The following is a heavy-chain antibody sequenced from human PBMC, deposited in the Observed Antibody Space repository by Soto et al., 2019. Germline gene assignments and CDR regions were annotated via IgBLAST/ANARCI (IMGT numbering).Heavy chain of an antibody. CDR1: GDSVSGYY. V-gene: IGHV4-4*07. D-gene: IGHD3-10*02. CDR2: MYTSGIT. J-gene: IGHJ4*02. Sequence: SETLSLTCTVSGDSVSGYYWYWIRQPAGKGLEWIGRMYTSGITNYSPSLKSRVTMSVDTSKNQFSLKLTSVTAADTAVYYCARDDKGVSGAMLYWGQGTLVTVSS. CDR3: ARDDKGVSGAMLY.